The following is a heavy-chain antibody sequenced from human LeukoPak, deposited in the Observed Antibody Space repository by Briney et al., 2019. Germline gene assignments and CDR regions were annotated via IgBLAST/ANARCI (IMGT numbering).Heavy chain of an antibody. V-gene: IGHV4-39*01. CDR1: GGSISSSSYY. D-gene: IGHD3-16*01. CDR2: IYYSGST. J-gene: IGHJ4*02. Sequence: SETLSLTCTVSGGSISSSSYYWGWIRQPPGKGLEWIGSIYYSGSTYYNPSLKSRVTISVDTSKNQFSLKLSSVTAADTAVYYCARGARPPVWGTPLDYWGQGTLVTVSS. CDR3: ARGARPPVWGTPLDY.